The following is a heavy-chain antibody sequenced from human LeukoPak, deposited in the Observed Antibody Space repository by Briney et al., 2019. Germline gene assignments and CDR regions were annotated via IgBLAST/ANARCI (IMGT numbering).Heavy chain of an antibody. J-gene: IGHJ6*03. Sequence: PSETLSLTCTVSGGSISTSNYYWGWIRQTPGKGLEWIGSVYYSGSTYQKPSLKSRVTISVDTSKNQFSLKLRSVTAADTAVYFCARGTKGVRLEASGKTVYYYYVDVWGKGTAVTMSS. CDR2: VYYSGST. CDR1: GGSISTSNYY. CDR3: ARGTKGVRLEASGKTVYYYYVDV. D-gene: IGHD2-2*01. V-gene: IGHV4-39*01.